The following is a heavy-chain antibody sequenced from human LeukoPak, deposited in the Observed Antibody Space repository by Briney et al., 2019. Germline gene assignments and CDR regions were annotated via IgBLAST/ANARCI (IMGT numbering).Heavy chain of an antibody. V-gene: IGHV3-23*01. D-gene: IGHD3-16*02. Sequence: GGSLRLSCAASGFTFSSYAMSWVRQAPGKGLEWVSAISGSGGSTYYADSVKGRFTISRDNSKNTLYLQMNSLRAEDTAVYYCAKRGSPKGGDYVWGSYRYTYFDYWGQGTLVTVSS. J-gene: IGHJ4*02. CDR2: ISGSGGST. CDR1: GFTFSSYA. CDR3: AKRGSPKGGDYVWGSYRYTYFDY.